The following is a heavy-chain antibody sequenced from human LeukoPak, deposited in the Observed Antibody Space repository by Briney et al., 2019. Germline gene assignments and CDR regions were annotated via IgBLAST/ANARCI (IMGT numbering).Heavy chain of an antibody. D-gene: IGHD3-10*01. CDR3: ACNLWFRELPVGS. V-gene: IGHV3-23*01. CDR2: ISGSGSTT. CDR1: GFTFSSYD. Sequence: HTGGTLRLSCAASGFTFSSYDMSWVRQAPGKGLEWVSGISGSGSTTKYADSVKGRFTISRDNSKNTVYLQMNSLRAEDTAVYYCACNLWFRELPVGSWGQGTLVTVSS. J-gene: IGHJ4*02.